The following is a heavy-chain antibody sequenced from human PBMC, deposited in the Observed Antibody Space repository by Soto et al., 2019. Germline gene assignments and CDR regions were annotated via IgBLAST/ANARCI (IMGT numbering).Heavy chain of an antibody. CDR1: GYTFTRYT. Sequence: QVQLVQSGAEVEKPGASVKVSCKASGYTFTRYTVHWVRQAPGQGLEWMAMINPSGGSTYYVQTFDGRVTLTSDTSTSTVFMELSSLRSEDTAVYYCARMKGGGSEYFFDYWGQGTLVTVSS. CDR3: ARMKGGGSEYFFDY. V-gene: IGHV1-46*01. J-gene: IGHJ4*02. CDR2: INPSGGST. D-gene: IGHD2-15*01.